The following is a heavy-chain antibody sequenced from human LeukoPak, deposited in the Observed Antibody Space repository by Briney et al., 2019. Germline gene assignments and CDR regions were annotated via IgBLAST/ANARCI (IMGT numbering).Heavy chain of an antibody. Sequence: KPSETLSLTCTVSGGSISSHYWSWVRQPPGKGLGCIGYIYYNGNTNYNPSLRSRVTISVDTSKNQFSLKLSSVTAADTAVYYCARDGDHNYDSSVVYFQYWGQGTLVTVSS. CDR3: ARDGDHNYDSSVVYFQY. CDR2: IYYNGNT. J-gene: IGHJ1*01. D-gene: IGHD3-22*01. CDR1: GGSISSHY. V-gene: IGHV4-59*11.